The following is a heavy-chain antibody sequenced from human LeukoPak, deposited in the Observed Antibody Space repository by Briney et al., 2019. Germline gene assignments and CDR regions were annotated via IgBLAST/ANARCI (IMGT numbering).Heavy chain of an antibody. Sequence: PGGSLRLSCAASGFTFSSYAMHWVRQAPGKGLEWVAVISYDGSNKYYADSVKGRFTISRDTSKNTLYLQMNSLRAEDTAVYYCARDRVGSGSYQIDYYYGMDVWGQGTTVTVSS. CDR2: ISYDGSNK. D-gene: IGHD3-10*01. J-gene: IGHJ6*02. V-gene: IGHV3-30*04. CDR1: GFTFSSYA. CDR3: ARDRVGSGSYQIDYYYGMDV.